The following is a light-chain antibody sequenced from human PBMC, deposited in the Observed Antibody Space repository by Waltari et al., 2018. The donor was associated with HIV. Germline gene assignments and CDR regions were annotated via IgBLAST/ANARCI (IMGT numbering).Light chain of an antibody. Sequence: QSALTQPASVSGSPGQSITISCTGTSSDVGNYNLVSWYQQHPGKAPKRIIDEGIKRPSGVSNRISGSKSGNTASLTISGLQAEDEADYYCCSYGGSSNWVFGGGTKLTVL. J-gene: IGLJ3*02. CDR2: EGI. V-gene: IGLV2-23*01. CDR3: CSYGGSSNWV. CDR1: SSDVGNYNL.